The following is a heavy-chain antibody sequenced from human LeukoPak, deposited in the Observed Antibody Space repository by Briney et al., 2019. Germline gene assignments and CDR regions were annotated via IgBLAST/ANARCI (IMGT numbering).Heavy chain of an antibody. CDR2: MSYTGNDI. J-gene: IGHJ4*02. CDR3: ATDLRSGNNFFFQH. D-gene: IGHD4-23*01. V-gene: IGHV3-30*04. Sequence: GKSLTLSCAASGFTFSTYIMHWVRQSPGKGLEWVAVMSYTGNDISYADSVKGRFTISRDNSKNTPYLQMNSLQTDDTAVYYCATDLRSGNNFFFQHWGQGILVTVSS. CDR1: GFTFSTYI.